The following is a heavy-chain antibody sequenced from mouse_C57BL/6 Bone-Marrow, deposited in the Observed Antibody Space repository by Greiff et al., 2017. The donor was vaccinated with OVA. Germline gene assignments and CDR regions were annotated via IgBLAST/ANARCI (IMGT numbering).Heavy chain of an antibody. CDR3: ARNGHYYGSSSWFAY. J-gene: IGHJ3*01. D-gene: IGHD1-1*01. V-gene: IGHV2-2*01. CDR1: GFSLTSYG. CDR2: IWSGGST. Sequence: VQLQQSGPGLVQPSQSLSITCTVSGFSLTSYGVNWVRQSPGKGLEWLGVIWSGGSTDYNAAFISRLSISKDNSKSQVFFKMNSLQADDTAIYYCARNGHYYGSSSWFAYWGQGTLVTVSA.